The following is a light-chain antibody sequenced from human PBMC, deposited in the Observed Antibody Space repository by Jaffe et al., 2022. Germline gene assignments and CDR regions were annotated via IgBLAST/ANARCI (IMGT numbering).Light chain of an antibody. J-gene: IGKJ4*01. Sequence: DIQMTQSPSTLSASVGDRVTITCRASQNIYSWLAWYQQQPGKAPKALIYKASTLQSGVPVRFSGSGSGTEFTLTISSLQPDDFATYYCQQYDKNPITFGGGTKVEIK. V-gene: IGKV1-5*03. CDR3: QQYDKNPIT. CDR1: QNIYSW. CDR2: KAS.